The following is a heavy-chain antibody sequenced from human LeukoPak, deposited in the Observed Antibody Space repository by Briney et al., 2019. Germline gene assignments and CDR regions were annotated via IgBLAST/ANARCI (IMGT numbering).Heavy chain of an antibody. J-gene: IGHJ4*02. V-gene: IGHV3-21*01. Sequence: PGGSLRLSGAASGFTFSSYSMNWVRQAPGQGLEWVSSISSSSSYIYYADSVKGRFTISRDNAKNSLYLQMNSLRAEDTAVYYCARDPSGSGSYFSGRTPNFDYWGQGTLVTVSS. D-gene: IGHD3-10*01. CDR3: ARDPSGSGSYFSGRTPNFDY. CDR1: GFTFSSYS. CDR2: ISSSSSYI.